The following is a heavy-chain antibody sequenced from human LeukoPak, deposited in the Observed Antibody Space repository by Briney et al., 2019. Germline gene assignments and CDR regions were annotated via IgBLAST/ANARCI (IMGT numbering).Heavy chain of an antibody. D-gene: IGHD6-13*01. Sequence: GGSLRLSCAASGFTFDDYAMHWVRPAPGKGLEWVSGIRWNSGSIGYADSVKGRFTISRDNAKNSLYLQMNSLRAEDTALYYCAKDRRAAAGTALDYWGQGTLVTVSS. V-gene: IGHV3-9*01. CDR3: AKDRRAAAGTALDY. CDR2: IRWNSGSI. CDR1: GFTFDDYA. J-gene: IGHJ4*02.